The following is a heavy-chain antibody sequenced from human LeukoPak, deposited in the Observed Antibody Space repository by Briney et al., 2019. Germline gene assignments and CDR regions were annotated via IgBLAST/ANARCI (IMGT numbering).Heavy chain of an antibody. D-gene: IGHD1-1*01. J-gene: IGHJ4*02. V-gene: IGHV1-69*13. CDR3: ARDSGPGFNFDY. CDR1: GGTFSSYA. Sequence: SVKVSCKXSGGTFSSYAISWVRQAPGQGLERMGGIIPIFGTANYAQRFQGRVTITADESTSTAYMELSSLRSEDTAVYYCARDSGPGFNFDYWGQGTLVTVSS. CDR2: IIPIFGTA.